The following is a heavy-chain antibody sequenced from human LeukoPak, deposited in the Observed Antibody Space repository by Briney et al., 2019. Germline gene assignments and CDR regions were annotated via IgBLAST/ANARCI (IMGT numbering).Heavy chain of an antibody. J-gene: IGHJ3*02. CDR2: VYATGST. D-gene: IGHD3-10*01. CDR1: GGSISSGTYY. CDR3: ARGSWFGAVVDI. V-gene: IGHV4-61*02. Sequence: SQTLSLTCTVSGGSISSGTYYWSWIRQPAGKGLEWIGRVYATGSTNYNPSLKSRVTISVDTSKNQFSLKLSSVTAADTAVYYCARGSWFGAVVDIWGQGTMVTVSS.